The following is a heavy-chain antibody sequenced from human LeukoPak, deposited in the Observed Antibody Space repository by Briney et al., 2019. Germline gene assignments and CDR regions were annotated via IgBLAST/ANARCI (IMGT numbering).Heavy chain of an antibody. Sequence: GGSPRLSCAASGLNFRKSWMTWVRQAPGRGLEWVANIKDDGSEKYYVDSVKGRFTISRDNAKNSLYLQMNSLSAEDTAVYYCTNWGDTWGLDFWGQGILVSVSS. CDR2: IKDDGSEK. V-gene: IGHV3-7*01. J-gene: IGHJ4*02. CDR1: GLNFRKSW. CDR3: TNWGDTWGLDF. D-gene: IGHD7-27*01.